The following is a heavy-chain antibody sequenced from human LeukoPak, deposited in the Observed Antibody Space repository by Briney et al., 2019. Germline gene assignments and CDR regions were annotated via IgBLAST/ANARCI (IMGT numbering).Heavy chain of an antibody. J-gene: IGHJ4*02. D-gene: IGHD6-25*01. CDR2: ISGNSGST. Sequence: GGSLRLSCATSGFTLDGYAMHWVRQAPGKGLEWVSGISGNSGSTGYADSVKGRFTISRDNAKNSLYLQMDSLRAEDTALYYCVRAVRAASNYWGQGTLVTVSS. CDR1: GFTLDGYA. CDR3: VRAVRAASNY. V-gene: IGHV3-9*01.